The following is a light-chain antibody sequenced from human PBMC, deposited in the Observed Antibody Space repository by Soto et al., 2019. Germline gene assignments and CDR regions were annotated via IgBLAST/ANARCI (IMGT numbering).Light chain of an antibody. V-gene: IGLV8-61*01. J-gene: IGLJ3*02. CDR2: NTN. Sequence: QTVVTQEPSFSVSPGGTVTPTCGLSSGSVSTSYYPSWYQQTPGQAPRTLIYNTNTRSSGVPDRFSGSILGNKAALTITGAQADDESDYYCVLYVGSGIWVFGGGTKLTVL. CDR3: VLYVGSGIWV. CDR1: SGSVSTSYY.